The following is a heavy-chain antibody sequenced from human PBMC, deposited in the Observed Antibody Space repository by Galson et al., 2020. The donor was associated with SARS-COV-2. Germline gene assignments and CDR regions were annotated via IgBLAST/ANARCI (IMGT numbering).Heavy chain of an antibody. CDR3: ARHIGKQLVDS. V-gene: IGHV4-39*01. CDR1: GGSISSSSYY. J-gene: IGHJ4*02. CDR2: IYYSGST. D-gene: IGHD6-6*01. Sequence: SETLSLTCTVSGGSISSSSYYWGWIRQPPGKGLEWIGSIYYSGSTYYNPSLESRVTISVDTSKNQFSLKLSSVTAADTAMYYCARHIGKQLVDSWGQGSLVTVSS.